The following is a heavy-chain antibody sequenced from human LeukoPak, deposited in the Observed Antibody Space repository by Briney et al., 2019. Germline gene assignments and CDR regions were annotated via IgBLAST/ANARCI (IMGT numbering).Heavy chain of an antibody. CDR3: ARDRGNVHNAAIDI. V-gene: IGHV3-21*01. D-gene: IGHD3-10*01. Sequence: VGSLRLSCAASGFTFSSYSMNWVRQAPGKGLEWVSSISSSSSYIYYADLVKGRFTISRDNAKNSLYLQMNSLRAKDTAVYYCARDRGNVHNAAIDIWGQGTMVTVSS. CDR1: GFTFSSYS. J-gene: IGHJ3*02. CDR2: ISSSSSYI.